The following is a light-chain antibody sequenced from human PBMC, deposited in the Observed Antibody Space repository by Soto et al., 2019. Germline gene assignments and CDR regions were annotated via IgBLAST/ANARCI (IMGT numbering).Light chain of an antibody. V-gene: IGLV2-11*01. CDR1: SSDVDTHNY. Sequence: QSALTQPASVSGSPGQSITISCTATSSDVDTHNYVSWYQQYPGKAPKLMIYEVINRPSGVPDRFSGSKSGNTASLTISGLQAEDEADYYCCSYAGSYTYVFGTGTKLTVL. CDR3: CSYAGSYTYV. CDR2: EVI. J-gene: IGLJ1*01.